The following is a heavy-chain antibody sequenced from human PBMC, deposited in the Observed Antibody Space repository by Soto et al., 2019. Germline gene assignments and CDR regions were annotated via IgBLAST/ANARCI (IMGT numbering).Heavy chain of an antibody. CDR3: ARGFKDLTMVRGAPENAFDI. CDR2: INPNSGGT. D-gene: IGHD3-10*01. Sequence: ASVKVSCKASGYTFTGYYMHWVRQAPGQGLEWMVWINPNSGGTNYAQKFQGWVTMTRDTSISTAYMELSRLRSDDTAVYYCARGFKDLTMVRGAPENAFDIWGQGTMVTVSS. J-gene: IGHJ3*02. CDR1: GYTFTGYY. V-gene: IGHV1-2*04.